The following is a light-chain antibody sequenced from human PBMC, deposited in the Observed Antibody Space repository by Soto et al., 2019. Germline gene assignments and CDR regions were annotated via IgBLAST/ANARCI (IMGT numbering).Light chain of an antibody. CDR1: SSDVGSYNY. CDR3: SSYASSTFYV. J-gene: IGLJ1*01. CDR2: AVS. V-gene: IGLV2-14*03. Sequence: QSVLTQPASVSGSPGQSITISCTGTSSDVGSYNYVSWYQQHPGKAPKLIIYAVSNRPSGVSNRFSGSKSGNTASLTISGLQADDEADYYCSSYASSTFYVFGTGTKVTVL.